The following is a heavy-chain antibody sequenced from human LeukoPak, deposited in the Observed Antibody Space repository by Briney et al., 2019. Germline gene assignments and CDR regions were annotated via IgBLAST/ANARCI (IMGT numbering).Heavy chain of an antibody. CDR3: ASQRPWEPVLFDY. Sequence: ASVKVSCKASGYTFTGYYMHWVRQAPGQGLEWMGWINPNSGGTNYAQKFQGRVTMTRDTSISTAYMELSRLRSDDTAVYYCASQRPWEPVLFDYWGQGTLVTVSS. J-gene: IGHJ4*02. D-gene: IGHD1-26*01. CDR2: INPNSGGT. V-gene: IGHV1-2*02. CDR1: GYTFTGYY.